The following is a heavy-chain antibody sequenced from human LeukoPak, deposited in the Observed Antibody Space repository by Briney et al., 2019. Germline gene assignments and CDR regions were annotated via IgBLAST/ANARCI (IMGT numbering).Heavy chain of an antibody. J-gene: IGHJ4*02. CDR3: AKDTEGIVATSDY. CDR2: ISGSGGST. Sequence: PGGSLRLSCAASGFTFSSYAMSWVRQAPGKGLEWVSAISGSGGSTYYADSVKGRFTISRDNSKNTPYLQMNSLRAEDTAVYYCAKDTEGIVATSDYWGQGTLVTVSS. V-gene: IGHV3-23*01. CDR1: GFTFSSYA. D-gene: IGHD5-12*01.